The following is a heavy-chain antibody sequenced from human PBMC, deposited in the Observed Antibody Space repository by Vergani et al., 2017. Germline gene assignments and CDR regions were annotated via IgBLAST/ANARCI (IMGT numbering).Heavy chain of an antibody. CDR3: GIVADFYGLGSRLLDL. D-gene: IGHD3-10*01. V-gene: IGHV4-59*02. Sequence: QAQLQESGPGLVKPSETLSLTCHVFGVSVTDYNCNWIRQAPGKGLEWIGSLSTTGGATHASHNPSLKSRVSISVDTSKSQFSLRLNSVTAADTAVYYCGIVADFYGLGSRLLDLWGQGILVTVSS. CDR1: GVSVTDYN. CDR2: LSTTGGA. J-gene: IGHJ5*02.